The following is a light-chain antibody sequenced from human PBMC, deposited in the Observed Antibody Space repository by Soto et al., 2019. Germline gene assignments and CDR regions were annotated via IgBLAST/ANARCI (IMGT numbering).Light chain of an antibody. CDR1: GSNVGASYD. CDR3: QSYDNILSGPL. J-gene: IGLJ3*02. Sequence: VLTQPPSVSGAPGQTITMSCTGSGSNVGASYDVHWYQVLPGAGPRLLIYKNNNRPSGVPDRFSGSKSGTSASLAITGLRAEDEADYYCQSYDNILSGPLFGGGTKVTVL. CDR2: KNN. V-gene: IGLV1-40*01.